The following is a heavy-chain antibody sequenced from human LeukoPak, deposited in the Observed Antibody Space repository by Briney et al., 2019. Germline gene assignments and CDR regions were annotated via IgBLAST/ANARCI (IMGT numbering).Heavy chain of an antibody. CDR2: IKQDGSKK. Sequence: GGSLRLSCVASGFPFSSYWMTWVRQAPGKGLEWVANIKQDGSKKSYVDSVRGRFTISRDNAKNSLYLQMNSLRAEDTAVYYCARGFSGLYFDYWGQGTLVTVSS. CDR1: GFPFSSYW. D-gene: IGHD3-22*01. CDR3: ARGFSGLYFDY. V-gene: IGHV3-7*03. J-gene: IGHJ4*02.